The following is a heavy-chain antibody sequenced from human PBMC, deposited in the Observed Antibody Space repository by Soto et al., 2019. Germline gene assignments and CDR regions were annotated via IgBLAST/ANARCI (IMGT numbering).Heavy chain of an antibody. CDR1: GGSISSYY. CDR3: ARESYPGGTFDD. CDR2: IYYSGST. V-gene: IGHV4-59*01. J-gene: IGHJ4*02. Sequence: SETLSLTCTVSGGSISSYYWSWIRQPPGKGLEWIGYIYYSGSTNYNPSLKSRVTISVDTSKNQFSLKLSSVTAADTAVYYCARESYPGGTFDDWGQGTLVTVS. D-gene: IGHD2-15*01.